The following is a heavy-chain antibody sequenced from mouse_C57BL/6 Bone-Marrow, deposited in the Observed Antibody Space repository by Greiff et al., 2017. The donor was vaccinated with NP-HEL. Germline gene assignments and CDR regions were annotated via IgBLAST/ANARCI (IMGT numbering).Heavy chain of an antibody. CDR3: ARDLVGFYAMDY. Sequence: EVQRVESGPGLVKPSQSLSLTCSVTGYSITSGYYWNWIRQFPGNKLEWMGYISYDGSNNYNPSLKNRISITRDTSKNQFFLKLNSVTTEDTATYYCARDLVGFYAMDYWGQGTSVTVSS. CDR1: GYSITSGYY. CDR2: ISYDGSN. D-gene: IGHD1-1*02. V-gene: IGHV3-6*01. J-gene: IGHJ4*01.